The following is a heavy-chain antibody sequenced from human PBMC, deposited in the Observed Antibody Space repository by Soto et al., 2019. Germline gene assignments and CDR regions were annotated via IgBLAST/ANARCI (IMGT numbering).Heavy chain of an antibody. J-gene: IGHJ4*02. Sequence: QITLKESGPTLVKPTQTLTLTCTFSGFSLSSTRMAVGWIRQPPGKALEWLALIYCDDDKRYSPFLKSRLTISKYTSKTQVVLTMSNMDPVDTARYYCAHIVVAGLGYYFDYWGQGTLVTVSS. V-gene: IGHV2-5*02. CDR3: AHIVVAGLGYYFDY. CDR1: GFSLSSTRMA. CDR2: IYCDDDK. D-gene: IGHD6-19*01.